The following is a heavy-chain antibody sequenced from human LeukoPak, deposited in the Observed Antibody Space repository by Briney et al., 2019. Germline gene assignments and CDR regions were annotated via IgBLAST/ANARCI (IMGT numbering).Heavy chain of an antibody. V-gene: IGHV4-59*01. J-gene: IGHJ4*02. CDR3: ARIRYSYGVPYFDY. CDR1: GGSISSYY. D-gene: IGHD5-18*01. Sequence: PSETLSLTCTVSGGSISSYYWSWIRQPPGKGLEWIGYIYYSGSTNYNPSLKSRVTISVDTSKNQFSLKLSSVTAADTAVYYCARIRYSYGVPYFDYWGQGTLSPSPQ. CDR2: IYYSGST.